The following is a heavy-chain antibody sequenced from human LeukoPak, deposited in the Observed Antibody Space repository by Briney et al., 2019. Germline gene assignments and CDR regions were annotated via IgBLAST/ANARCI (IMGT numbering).Heavy chain of an antibody. J-gene: IGHJ6*02. CDR1: GYTFTNYG. CDR2: ISAYNGNT. Sequence: AASVKVSCKASGYTFTNYGISWVRQAPGQGLEWMGWISAYNGNTNYAQKLQGRVTMTTDTSTSTAYMELRSLRSDDTAVYYCASFYTYYDILTGYRPYYYYGMDVWGQGTTVTVSS. V-gene: IGHV1-18*01. D-gene: IGHD3-9*01. CDR3: ASFYTYYDILTGYRPYYYYGMDV.